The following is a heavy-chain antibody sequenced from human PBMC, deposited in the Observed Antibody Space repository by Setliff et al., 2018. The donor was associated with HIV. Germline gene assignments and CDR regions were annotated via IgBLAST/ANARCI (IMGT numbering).Heavy chain of an antibody. Sequence: LRLSCAASGLTFSNYWMHWVRQAPGKGLEWVSRIDSDGSDTNYADSVRGRFTISRDNAKNTVYLQLTSLRAEDTAVYYCARGPQYNFWGGYLGLWGQGTLVTISS. CDR2: IDSDGSDT. CDR3: ARGPQYNFWGGYLGL. V-gene: IGHV3-74*01. J-gene: IGHJ4*02. CDR1: GLTFSNYW. D-gene: IGHD3-3*01.